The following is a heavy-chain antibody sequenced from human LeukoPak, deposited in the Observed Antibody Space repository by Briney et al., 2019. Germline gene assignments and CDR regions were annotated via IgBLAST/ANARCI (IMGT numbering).Heavy chain of an antibody. CDR2: IYPGDSET. Sequence: KPGESLRISCQGSGSSFTSYWIGWVRQLPGKGLEWMGIIYPGDSETRYSPSFQGQVTISADKSISTAYLQWSSLKASDTAMYYCARKVGITGYFDYWGQGTLVTVSS. V-gene: IGHV5-51*01. J-gene: IGHJ4*02. CDR3: ARKVGITGYFDY. CDR1: GSSFTSYW. D-gene: IGHD2-21*01.